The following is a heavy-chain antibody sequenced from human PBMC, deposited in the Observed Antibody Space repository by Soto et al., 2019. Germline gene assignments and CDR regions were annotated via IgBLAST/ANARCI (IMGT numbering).Heavy chain of an antibody. D-gene: IGHD4-17*01. Sequence: QVQLVESGGGVVQPGRSLRLSCAASGFTFSSYGMHWVRQAPGKGLEWVAVIWYDGSNKYYADSVKGRFTISRDNSKNXLYLQMNSLRAEDTAVYYCARGPSGAPYYGDLFDPWGQGTLVTVSS. CDR1: GFTFSSYG. J-gene: IGHJ5*02. CDR3: ARGPSGAPYYGDLFDP. CDR2: IWYDGSNK. V-gene: IGHV3-33*01.